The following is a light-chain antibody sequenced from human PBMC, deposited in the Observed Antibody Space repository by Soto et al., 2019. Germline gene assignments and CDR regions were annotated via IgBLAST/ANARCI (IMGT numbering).Light chain of an antibody. CDR2: EVS. V-gene: IGLV2-14*01. CDR3: SSYTSRTTFVI. CDR1: SSDICGYNY. Sequence: QSALTQPASVSGSPGQSITISCTGTSSDICGYNYVSWYQHHPGKAPKLMIYEVSNRPSGVSNRFSGSKSGNTASLTISGLQAEDEADYHCSSYTSRTTFVIFGGGTKLTVL. J-gene: IGLJ2*01.